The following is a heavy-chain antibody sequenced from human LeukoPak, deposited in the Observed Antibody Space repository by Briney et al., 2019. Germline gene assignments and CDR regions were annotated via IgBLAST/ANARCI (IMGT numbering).Heavy chain of an antibody. D-gene: IGHD4-11*01. J-gene: IGHJ4*02. CDR2: ISYDGSNK. CDR3: ARVTTLDY. Sequence: GGSLRLSCAASGFTFSSYAMHWVRQAPGKGLEWVAVISYDGSNKYYADSVKGRFTISRDNSKNTLYPQMNSLRAEDTAVYYCARVTTLDYWGQGTLVTVSS. V-gene: IGHV3-30-3*01. CDR1: GFTFSSYA.